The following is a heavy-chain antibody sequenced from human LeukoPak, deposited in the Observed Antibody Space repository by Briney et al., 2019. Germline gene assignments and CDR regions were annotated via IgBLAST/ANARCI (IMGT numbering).Heavy chain of an antibody. CDR2: ISAYNGNT. J-gene: IGHJ6*03. CDR1: GYTFTSYG. Sequence: ASVTVSCKASGYTFTSYGISWVRQAPGQGLEWMGWISAYNGNTNYAQKLQGRVTMTTDTSTSTAYMELRSLRSDDTAVYYCARNGHGDYVEDYYYYMDVWGKGTTVTVSS. V-gene: IGHV1-18*01. D-gene: IGHD4-17*01. CDR3: ARNGHGDYVEDYYYYMDV.